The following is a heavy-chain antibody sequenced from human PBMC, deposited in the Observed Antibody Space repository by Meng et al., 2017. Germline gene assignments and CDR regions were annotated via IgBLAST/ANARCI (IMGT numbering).Heavy chain of an antibody. V-gene: IGHV1-69*06. J-gene: IGHJ4*02. Sequence: QGALVQFGAGMKKPGSSVKVSCKAFGGTFSSYAISWVRQAPGQGLEWMGGIIPIFGTANYAQKFQGRVTITADKSTSTAYMELSSLRSEDTAVYYCARDGVGATEGYFDYWGQGTLVTVSS. CDR2: IIPIFGTA. CDR3: ARDGVGATEGYFDY. CDR1: GGTFSSYA. D-gene: IGHD1-26*01.